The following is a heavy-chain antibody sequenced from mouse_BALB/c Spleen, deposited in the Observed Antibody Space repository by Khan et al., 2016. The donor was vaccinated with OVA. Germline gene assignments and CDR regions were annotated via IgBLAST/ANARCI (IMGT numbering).Heavy chain of an antibody. CDR2: INPSTGYT. Sequence: QVQLQQSGAELAKPGASVKMSCKASGYTFTSYWMHWVKQRPGQGLEWIGYINPSTGYTEYNQKFKDKATLTADKSSSTAYMQLSSLTSEDSAVYYGANHGSSSAWFTYWGQGTLVTVSA. D-gene: IGHD1-1*01. V-gene: IGHV1-7*01. J-gene: IGHJ3*01. CDR3: ANHGSSSAWFTY. CDR1: GYTFTSYW.